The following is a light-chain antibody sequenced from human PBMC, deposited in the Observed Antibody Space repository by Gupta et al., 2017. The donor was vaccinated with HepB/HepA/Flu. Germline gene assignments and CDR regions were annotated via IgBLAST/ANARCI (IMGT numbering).Light chain of an antibody. CDR1: QSVSSY. CDR2: DAS. CDR3: QQRSNRPPWT. V-gene: IGKV3-11*01. J-gene: IGKJ1*01. Sequence: EIVLRQSPATLSLSPGERATLSCRSSQSVSSYVAWYQQKPGQAPRPIIYDASNRATGIPARFSGSGSGTDFTLTISSLDPEDFAVYYCQQRSNRPPWTFGQGTTVEI.